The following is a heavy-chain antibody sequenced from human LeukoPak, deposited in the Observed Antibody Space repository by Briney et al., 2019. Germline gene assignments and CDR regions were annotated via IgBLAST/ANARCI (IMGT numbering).Heavy chain of an antibody. CDR2: IYSGGST. CDR1: GSTVISNY. Sequence: GGSLRLSCAASGSTVISNYMSWVRQAPGKGLEWVSVIYSGGSTYYADSVKGRFTISRDNSKNTLYLQMNSLRAEDTAVYYCARGIAAAGTPYYDYWGQGTLVTVSS. D-gene: IGHD6-13*01. V-gene: IGHV3-53*01. CDR3: ARGIAAAGTPYYDY. J-gene: IGHJ4*02.